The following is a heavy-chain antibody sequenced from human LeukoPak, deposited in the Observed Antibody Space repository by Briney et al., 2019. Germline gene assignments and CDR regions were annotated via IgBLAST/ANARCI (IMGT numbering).Heavy chain of an antibody. CDR3: ANGDTGVIGRYYLDS. CDR1: GFTFSNYG. Sequence: GRSLRLSCAASGFTFSNYGMSWVHQPPGKWMEWVSVTDTSGVITYYTSSVKARFTIYRDNYKNTLNLQMASLRVEDRAVYYCANGDTGVIGRYYLDSWGQGTLVTVSS. D-gene: IGHD5-18*01. V-gene: IGHV3-23*05. CDR2: TDTSGVIT. J-gene: IGHJ4*02.